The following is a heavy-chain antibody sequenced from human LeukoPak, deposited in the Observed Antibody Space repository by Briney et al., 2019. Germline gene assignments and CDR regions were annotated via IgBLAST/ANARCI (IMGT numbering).Heavy chain of an antibody. V-gene: IGHV4-4*07. Sequence: PSETLSLTCTVSGGSISSYYWSWIRQPAGKGLEWIGRTYTSGSTNYNPSLKSRVTMSVDTSKNQFSLKLSSVTAADTAVYYCARDLKRIVVVPAAIGNYYYYMDVWGKGTTVTVSS. CDR2: TYTSGST. J-gene: IGHJ6*03. D-gene: IGHD2-2*01. CDR1: GGSISSYY. CDR3: ARDLKRIVVVPAAIGNYYYYMDV.